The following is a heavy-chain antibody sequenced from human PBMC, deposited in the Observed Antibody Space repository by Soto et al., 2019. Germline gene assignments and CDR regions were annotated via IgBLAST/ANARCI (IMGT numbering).Heavy chain of an antibody. V-gene: IGHV4-59*08. CDR2: IYYSGST. CDR1: GGSISSYY. Sequence: ETLSLTCTVSGGSISSYYWSWIRQPPGKGLDWIGYIYYSGSTNYNPSLKSRVTISVDTSKNQFSLKLSSVTAADTAVYYCARRYSSSFDYWGQGTLVTVSS. CDR3: ARRYSSSFDY. D-gene: IGHD6-13*01. J-gene: IGHJ4*02.